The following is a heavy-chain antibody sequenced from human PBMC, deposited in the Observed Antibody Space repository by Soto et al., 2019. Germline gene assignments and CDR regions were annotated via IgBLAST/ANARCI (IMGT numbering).Heavy chain of an antibody. Sequence: SETLSLTCAVYGGSFSGYYWTWIRQPPGTGLEWFGEIIHSGSTNYTPSLKSRVTLSVDTSKNQFSLKLTSVTAADTAVYYCARDKITGLFDYWGQGTLVTVSS. CDR2: IIHSGST. CDR1: GGSFSGYY. J-gene: IGHJ4*02. D-gene: IGHD2-8*02. V-gene: IGHV4-34*12. CDR3: ARDKITGLFDY.